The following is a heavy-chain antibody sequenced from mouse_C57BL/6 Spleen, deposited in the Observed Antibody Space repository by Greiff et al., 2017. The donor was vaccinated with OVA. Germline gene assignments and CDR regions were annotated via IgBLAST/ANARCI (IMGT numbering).Heavy chain of an antibody. CDR2: INPSNGGT. J-gene: IGHJ2*01. D-gene: IGHD1-1*01. V-gene: IGHV1-53*01. Sequence: QVHVKQPGTELVKPGASVKLSCEASGYTFTSYWMHWVKQRPGQGLEWIGNINPSNGGTNYNEKFKSKATLTVDKSSSTAYMQLSSLTSEDSAVYYCARYRTVVDYFDYWGQGTTLTVSS. CDR3: ARYRTVVDYFDY. CDR1: GYTFTSYW.